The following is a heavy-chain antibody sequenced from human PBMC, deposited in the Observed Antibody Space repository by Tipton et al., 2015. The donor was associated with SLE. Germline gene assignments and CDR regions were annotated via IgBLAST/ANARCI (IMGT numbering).Heavy chain of an antibody. V-gene: IGHV1-69*05. Sequence: LVKPGAEVKKPGSSVKVSCKASGGTFSSYAISWVRQAPGQGLEWMGGIIPVFGRANYAQKFQGRVTITTDESTSTADMELSSLRSEATAVYYCARGLGASAGPYYYYVMDVWGPGTAVTVSS. D-gene: IGHD3-16*01. CDR1: GGTFSSYA. CDR2: IIPVFGRA. CDR3: ARGLGASAGPYYYYVMDV. J-gene: IGHJ6*02.